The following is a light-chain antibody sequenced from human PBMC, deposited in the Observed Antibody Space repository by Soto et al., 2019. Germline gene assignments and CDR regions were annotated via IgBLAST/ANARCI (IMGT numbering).Light chain of an antibody. CDR2: GNS. Sequence: QSGLAEPPPVSGTPWHRGTNSCTGSSSNIGAGYDVHWYQQLPGTAPKLLIYGNSNRPSGVPDRFSGSKSGTSASLAITGLQAEDEADYYCQSYDSSMSGPYVFGTGTKVTV. CDR1: SSNIGAGYD. V-gene: IGLV1-40*01. CDR3: QSYDSSMSGPYV. J-gene: IGLJ1*01.